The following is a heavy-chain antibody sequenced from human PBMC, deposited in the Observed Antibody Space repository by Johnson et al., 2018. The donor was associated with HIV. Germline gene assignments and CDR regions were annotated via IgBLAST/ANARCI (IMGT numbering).Heavy chain of an antibody. CDR3: GRDGPYDRSPRDAFGI. J-gene: IGHJ3*02. V-gene: IGHV3-53*01. CDR2: IYSGGST. D-gene: IGHD3-16*01. Sequence: EVQLMESGGGLVQPGGSLRLSCEVSGFTVSTSYMTWVRQAPGKGLDWVSVIYSGGSTYYADSVKGRFIISRDNSKNTLYLQMNSLRVEDTAVYYCGRDGPYDRSPRDAFGIWGQGTRVTVSS. CDR1: GFTVSTSY.